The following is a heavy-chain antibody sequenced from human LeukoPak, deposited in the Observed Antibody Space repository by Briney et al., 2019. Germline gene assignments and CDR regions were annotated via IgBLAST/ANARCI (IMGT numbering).Heavy chain of an antibody. D-gene: IGHD3-16*02. Sequence: ASVKVSCKAPGYTFTSYGISWVRQAPGQGLEWMGWISAYNGNTNYAQKLQGRVTMTTDTSTSTAYMELRSLRSDDTAVYYCARVAYDYVWGSYRYTLLDYWGQGTLVTVSS. CDR1: GYTFTSYG. CDR2: ISAYNGNT. CDR3: ARVAYDYVWGSYRYTLLDY. V-gene: IGHV1-18*01. J-gene: IGHJ4*02.